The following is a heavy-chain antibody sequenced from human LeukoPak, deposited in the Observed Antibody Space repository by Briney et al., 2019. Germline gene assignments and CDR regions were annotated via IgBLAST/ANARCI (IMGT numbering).Heavy chain of an antibody. Sequence: ASLKVSCKPSEYTFTGYYMRCGREAPGQGVGCMGWINPNSGGTNYTQKFQGRVTMTRDTSISTAYMELSRLRSDDTAVYYCARAKATMIVNWFDPWGQGTLVTVSS. J-gene: IGHJ5*02. D-gene: IGHD3-22*01. V-gene: IGHV1-2*02. CDR1: EYTFTGYY. CDR2: INPNSGGT. CDR3: ARAKATMIVNWFDP.